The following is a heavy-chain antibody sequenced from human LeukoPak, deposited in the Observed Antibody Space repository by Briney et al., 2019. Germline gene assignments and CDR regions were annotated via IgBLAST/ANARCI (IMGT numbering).Heavy chain of an antibody. CDR2: IYYSGST. D-gene: IGHD4-17*01. CDR1: GGSISSSSYY. V-gene: IGHV4-39*01. Sequence: SETLSLTCTVSGGSISSSSYYWGWIRQPPGKGLEWIGSIYYSGSTYYNPSLKSRVTISVDTSKNQFSLKLSSVTAADTAVYYCARHYGEEAFDTWGQGTMVTVSS. J-gene: IGHJ3*02. CDR3: ARHYGEEAFDT.